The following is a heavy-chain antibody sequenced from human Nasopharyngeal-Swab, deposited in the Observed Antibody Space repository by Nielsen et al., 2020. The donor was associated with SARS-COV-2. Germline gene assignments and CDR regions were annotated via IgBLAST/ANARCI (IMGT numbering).Heavy chain of an antibody. V-gene: IGHV3-30*18. D-gene: IGHD2-2*01. Sequence: WIRQPPGKGLEWVAVISYDGSDKYYADSVRGRFTISRDNSENTLYPQMNSLRAEDTAVYYCAKDLGPYCSRTSCYGHSPYYGMDVWGQGTTVTVSS. J-gene: IGHJ6*02. CDR3: AKDLGPYCSRTSCYGHSPYYGMDV. CDR2: ISYDGSDK.